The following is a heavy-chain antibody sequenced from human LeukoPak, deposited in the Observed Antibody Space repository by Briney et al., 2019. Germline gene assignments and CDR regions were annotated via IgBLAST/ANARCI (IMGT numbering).Heavy chain of an antibody. CDR3: ARGNDYGDYLDF. CDR1: GITFSSYG. J-gene: IGHJ4*02. CDR2: ISSTGGTT. Sequence: GGSLRLSCAASGITFSSYGMSWVRQAPGKGLEWVSSISSTGGTTYYADSVKGRFTISRDNVKNTLYLQMNSLGAEDTAVYYCARGNDYGDYLDFWGQGTLVTVSS. D-gene: IGHD4/OR15-4a*01. V-gene: IGHV3-23*01.